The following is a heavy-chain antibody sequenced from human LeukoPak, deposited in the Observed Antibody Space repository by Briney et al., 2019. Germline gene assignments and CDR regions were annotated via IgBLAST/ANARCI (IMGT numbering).Heavy chain of an antibody. V-gene: IGHV3-23*01. D-gene: IGHD3-22*01. J-gene: IGHJ4*02. CDR3: AKDPNYDSSGYSHFDY. CDR2: ISGSGGST. Sequence: GSLRLSCAASGFTFSSSAMSWVRQAPGKGLEWVSAISGSGGSTYYADSVKGRFTIPRDNSKNTLYLQMNSLRAEDTAVYYCAKDPNYDSSGYSHFDYWGQGTLATVSS. CDR1: GFTFSSSA.